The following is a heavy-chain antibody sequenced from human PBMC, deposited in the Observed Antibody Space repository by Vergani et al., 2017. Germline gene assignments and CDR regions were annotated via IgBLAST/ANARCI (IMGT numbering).Heavy chain of an antibody. Sequence: QVQLQESGPGLVKPSETLSLTCTVSGGSISSYYWSWIRQPPGKGLEWIGYIYYSGSTNYNPSLKSRVTISVDTSKNQFSLKLSSVTAADTAVYYCASFALTGTTWMVFDYWGQGTLVTVSS. CDR3: ASFALTGTTWMVFDY. V-gene: IGHV4-59*01. D-gene: IGHD1-7*01. CDR1: GGSISSYY. J-gene: IGHJ4*02. CDR2: IYYSGST.